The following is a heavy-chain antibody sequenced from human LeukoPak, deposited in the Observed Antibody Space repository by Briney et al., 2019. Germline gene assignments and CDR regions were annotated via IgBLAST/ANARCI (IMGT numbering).Heavy chain of an antibody. Sequence: SETLSLTCAVYGGSFSGYYWSWIRQPPGKGLEWIGEINHSGSTNYNPSLKSRVTISVDTSKNQFSLKLSSVTAADTAVYYCARGGRPGGDYWGQGTLVTVSS. D-gene: IGHD6-25*01. CDR2: INHSGST. CDR1: GGSFSGYY. CDR3: ARGGRPGGDY. J-gene: IGHJ4*02. V-gene: IGHV4-34*01.